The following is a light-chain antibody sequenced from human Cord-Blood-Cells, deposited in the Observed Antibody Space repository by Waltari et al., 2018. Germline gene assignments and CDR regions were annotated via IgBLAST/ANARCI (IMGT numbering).Light chain of an antibody. Sequence: DIQMTQSPSSLSAPVGDRVTITCRASQSISSYLNWYQQKPGKAAKLLIYAASSLQSGGPVRFGGSGAGTDFTFTIRSLRPEEFAAYFCQQSYSTPYTCGHGTKLEIK. CDR1: QSISSY. V-gene: IGKV1-39*01. CDR2: AAS. J-gene: IGKJ2*01. CDR3: QQSYSTPYT.